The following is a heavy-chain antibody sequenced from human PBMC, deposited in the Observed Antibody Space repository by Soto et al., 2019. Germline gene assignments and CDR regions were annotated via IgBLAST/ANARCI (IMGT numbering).Heavy chain of an antibody. CDR2: IYHSGST. V-gene: IGHV4-30-2*01. CDR3: ARDKVAAADKYIFVVL. CDR1: GDSIGSGAYS. D-gene: IGHD6-13*01. J-gene: IGHJ2*01. Sequence: PWGTLELTCAVSGDSIGSGAYSWSGIRQPPGKGLEWIGYIYHSGSTYYNPSLKSRVTISVDRSKNQFSLKLSSVTAADTAVDYCARDKVAAADKYIFVVLWG.